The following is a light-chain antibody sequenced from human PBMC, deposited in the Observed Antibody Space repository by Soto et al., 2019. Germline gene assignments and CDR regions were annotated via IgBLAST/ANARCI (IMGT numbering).Light chain of an antibody. V-gene: IGKV1-39*01. Sequence: DIQMTQSPSSLSASVGARVTITCRASQSISSYLNWYQQKPGKAPKLLIYAASSLQSGVPSRFSGSASGTDFTLTISSLQPEDFATYYCQQRYSTPPTFGQGTKVDIK. CDR3: QQRYSTPPT. CDR1: QSISSY. J-gene: IGKJ1*01. CDR2: AAS.